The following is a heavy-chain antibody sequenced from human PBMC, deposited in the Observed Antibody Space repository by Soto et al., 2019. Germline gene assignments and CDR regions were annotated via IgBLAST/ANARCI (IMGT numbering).Heavy chain of an antibody. CDR1: GGSISSYY. J-gene: IGHJ5*02. CDR3: ARLPVTGGPGRFDP. CDR2: IYYSGST. Sequence: SETLSLTCTVSGGSISSYYWSWIRQPPGKGLEWIGYIYYSGSTNYNPSLKSRVTISVDTSKNQFSLKLSSVTAADTAVYYCARLPVTGGPGRFDPWGQGTLVTVSS. D-gene: IGHD3-16*02. V-gene: IGHV4-59*08.